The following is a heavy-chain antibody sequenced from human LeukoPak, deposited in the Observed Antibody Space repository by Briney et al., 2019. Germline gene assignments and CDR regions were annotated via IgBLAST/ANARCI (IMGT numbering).Heavy chain of an antibody. CDR1: GYTFTDYY. CDR2: INPNDGDT. CDR3: ARANFLYCSSTTCLFDY. Sequence: KPGASVKVSCKASGYTFTDYYMHWVRQAPGQGFEWMGWINPNDGDTNYAQKFQGRVTMTRDTSISTAYMEVSRLRSDDTAVYYCARANFLYCSSTTCLFDYWGQGTLVTVSS. D-gene: IGHD2-2*01. J-gene: IGHJ4*02. V-gene: IGHV1-2*02.